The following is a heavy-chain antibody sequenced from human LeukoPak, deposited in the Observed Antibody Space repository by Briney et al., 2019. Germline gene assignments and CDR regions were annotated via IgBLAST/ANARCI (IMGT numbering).Heavy chain of an antibody. V-gene: IGHV3-11*04. CDR3: ARDLYRIVVVPHYFDY. Sequence: GGSLRLSCATSGFTFSDYYMSWIRQAPGKGLEWVSYISSSGSPIYYADSVKGRFTISRDNAKNSLFLQMNSLRAEDTAVYYCARDLYRIVVVPHYFDYWGQGTLVTVSS. J-gene: IGHJ4*02. D-gene: IGHD3-22*01. CDR1: GFTFSDYY. CDR2: ISSSGSPI.